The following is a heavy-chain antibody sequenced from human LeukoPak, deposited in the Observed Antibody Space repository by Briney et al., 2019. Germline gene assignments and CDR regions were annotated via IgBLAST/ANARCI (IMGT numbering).Heavy chain of an antibody. CDR2: ISSSGSTI. D-gene: IGHD3-10*01. CDR1: GFTFSDYY. Sequence: PGGSLRLSCAASGFTFSDYYMSWVRQAPGKGLEWVPYISSSGSTIYYADSVKGRFTISRDNAKNSLYLQMNSLRAEDTAVYYCARDRDREYYFDYWGQGTLVTVSS. CDR3: ARDRDREYYFDY. V-gene: IGHV3-11*01. J-gene: IGHJ4*02.